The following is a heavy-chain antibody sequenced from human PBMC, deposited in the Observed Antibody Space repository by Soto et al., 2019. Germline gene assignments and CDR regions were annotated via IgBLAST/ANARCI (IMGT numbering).Heavy chain of an antibody. CDR1: DDSISSGGYY. V-gene: IGHV4-31*03. CDR2: IYGTGNM. D-gene: IGHD1-7*01. J-gene: IGHJ2*01. CDR3: RAEDTAVYYCARGQELQSLTYWYFDL. Sequence: SETLSLTCTVSDDSISSGGYYWSWIRQHPGKGLEWIGYIYGTGNMYYKSSLKSRLTFSVDTSKNHFSRDNSKNTLYLQMNSLRAEDTAVYYCARGQELQSLTYWYFDLWGRGTLVTVSS.